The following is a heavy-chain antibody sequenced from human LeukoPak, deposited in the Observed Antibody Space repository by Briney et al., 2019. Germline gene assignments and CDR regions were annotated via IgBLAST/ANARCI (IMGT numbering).Heavy chain of an antibody. J-gene: IGHJ4*02. V-gene: IGHV1-69*13. Sequence: SVKVSCKASGGTFSSYAISWVRQAPGQGLEWMGGIIPIFGTANYAQKFQGRVTITADESTSTAYMELSGLRSEDTAMYYCARHSDGYFDYWGQGTLVTVSS. CDR1: GGTFSSYA. CDR2: IIPIFGTA. CDR3: ARHSDGYFDY.